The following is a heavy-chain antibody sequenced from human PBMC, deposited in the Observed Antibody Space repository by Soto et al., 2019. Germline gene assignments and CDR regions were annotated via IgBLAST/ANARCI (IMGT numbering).Heavy chain of an antibody. Sequence: QVQLVESGGGVVQPGRSLRLSCAASGFTFSSYGMHWVRQAPGKGLEWVAVIWYDGSNKYYADSVKGRFTISRDNSKNTRYLQMNSLRAEDTAVYYCARDRSTRYYYYYYGMDVWGQGTTVTVSS. CDR2: IWYDGSNK. V-gene: IGHV3-33*01. CDR1: GFTFSSYG. D-gene: IGHD5-12*01. CDR3: ARDRSTRYYYYYYGMDV. J-gene: IGHJ6*02.